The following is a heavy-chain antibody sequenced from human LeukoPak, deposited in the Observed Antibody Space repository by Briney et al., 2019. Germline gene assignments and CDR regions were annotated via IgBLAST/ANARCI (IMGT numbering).Heavy chain of an antibody. CDR1: GFSVSGTH. CDR3: AKDEATSGGGLAS. Sequence: GGSLRLSCAASGFSVSGTHISWVRQAPGKGLEWVSAMYTGGTTYYADSVQGRFTIYRDNSKNTLYLQMNSLRAEDTAVYYCAKDEATSGGGLASWGQGTLVSVSS. D-gene: IGHD3-16*01. J-gene: IGHJ4*02. V-gene: IGHV3-53*01. CDR2: MYTGGTT.